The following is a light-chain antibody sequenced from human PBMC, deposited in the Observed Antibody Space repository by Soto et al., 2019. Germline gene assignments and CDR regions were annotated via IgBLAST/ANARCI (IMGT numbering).Light chain of an antibody. V-gene: IGKV3-11*01. CDR2: DAS. Sequence: EIVLTQSPATQSLSPGDRATLSCRASQSVSSYLAWYQQRPGQAPRLLIYDASNRATSVPARFSGSGSGTDFTLPISSLEPEDFAVYYCQHRANWPLTFGGGTKLEIK. CDR1: QSVSSY. J-gene: IGKJ4*01. CDR3: QHRANWPLT.